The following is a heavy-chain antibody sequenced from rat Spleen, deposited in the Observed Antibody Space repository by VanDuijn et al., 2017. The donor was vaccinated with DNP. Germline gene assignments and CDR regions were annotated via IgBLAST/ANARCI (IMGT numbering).Heavy chain of an antibody. Sequence: EVQLVESGGGLVQPGRSMKLSCAASGFTFSSFPMAWVRQAPTKGLEWVATISTSGGSTYYRDSVKGRFTISRDNAKSTLYLQMDSLRSEDTATYYCTKLVDYWGQGVMVTVSS. V-gene: IGHV5-46*01. CDR1: GFTFSSFP. CDR3: TKLVDY. D-gene: IGHD5-1*01. J-gene: IGHJ2*01. CDR2: ISTSGGST.